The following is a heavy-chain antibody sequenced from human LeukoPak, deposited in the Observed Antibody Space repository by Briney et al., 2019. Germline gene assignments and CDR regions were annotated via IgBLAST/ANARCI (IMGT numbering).Heavy chain of an antibody. Sequence: GGSLRLSCAASGFTVSSNYMSWVRQAPGKGLECISYISSSGNTIYYADSVKGRFTISRDNAKNSLFLQMNSLRAEDTAVYYCADWSEARGFDYWGQGTLVTVSS. CDR1: GFTVSSNY. CDR2: ISSSGNTI. V-gene: IGHV3-11*04. J-gene: IGHJ4*02. D-gene: IGHD3-9*01. CDR3: ADWSEARGFDY.